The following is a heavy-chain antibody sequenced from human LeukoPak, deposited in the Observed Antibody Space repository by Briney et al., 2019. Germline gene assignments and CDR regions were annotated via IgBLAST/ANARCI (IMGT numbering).Heavy chain of an antibody. J-gene: IGHJ4*02. Sequence: PGGSLRLSRAASRCTFSGYGMHGVRPAPGKGLEGVAVIAYDGRQKHYAHSLRGSFTTSRDNYRNTVYLQMNGLRDEDKAIYYCAKDRGYSYASGSSELDYWGQGTPVTVSS. CDR3: AKDRGYSYASGSSELDY. CDR2: IAYDGRQK. CDR1: RCTFSGYG. V-gene: IGHV3-30*18. D-gene: IGHD3-10*01.